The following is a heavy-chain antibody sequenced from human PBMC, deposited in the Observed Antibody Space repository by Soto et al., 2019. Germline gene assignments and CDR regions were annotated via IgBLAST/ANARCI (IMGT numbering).Heavy chain of an antibody. CDR3: ARWDGSGMGWFDP. D-gene: IGHD3-10*01. Sequence: QVQLQESGPGLVKPSETLSLTCTVSGGSISSYYWSWIRQPPGKGLEWIGYIYYSGRTNYNPSLKSRVTISVDTSKNQFSLKLSSVTAADTAVYYCARWDGSGMGWFDPWGQGTLVTVSS. J-gene: IGHJ5*02. CDR2: IYYSGRT. CDR1: GGSISSYY. V-gene: IGHV4-59*01.